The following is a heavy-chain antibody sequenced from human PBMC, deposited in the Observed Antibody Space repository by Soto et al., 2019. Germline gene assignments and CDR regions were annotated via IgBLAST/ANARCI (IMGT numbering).Heavy chain of an antibody. J-gene: IGHJ3*02. CDR3: ARPLGYCTNGVCYGWGVGAFDI. CDR2: IWYDGSNK. Sequence: QVQLVESGGGVVQPGRSLRLSCAASGFTFSSYGMHWVRQAPGKGLEWVAGIWYDGSNKYYADSVKGRFTISRDNSKNTLYLQMNSLRAEDTAVYYCARPLGYCTNGVCYGWGVGAFDIWGQGTMVTVSS. D-gene: IGHD2-8*01. V-gene: IGHV3-33*01. CDR1: GFTFSSYG.